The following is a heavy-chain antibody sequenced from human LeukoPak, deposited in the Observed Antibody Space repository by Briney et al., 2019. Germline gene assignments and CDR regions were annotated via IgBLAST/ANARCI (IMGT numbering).Heavy chain of an antibody. CDR1: GGSISSSSYY. Sequence: PSETLSLTCTVSGGSISSSSYYWGWIRQPPGKGLEWIGYIYYSGSTNYNPPLKSRVTISVDTSKNQFSLKLSSVTAADTAVYYCARSSGYYYDSSGYYEVFDYWGQGTLVTVSS. V-gene: IGHV4-61*05. J-gene: IGHJ4*02. D-gene: IGHD3-22*01. CDR3: ARSSGYYYDSSGYYEVFDY. CDR2: IYYSGST.